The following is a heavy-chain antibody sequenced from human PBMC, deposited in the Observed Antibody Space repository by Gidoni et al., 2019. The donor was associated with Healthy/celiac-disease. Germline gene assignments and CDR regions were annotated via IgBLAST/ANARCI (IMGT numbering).Heavy chain of an antibody. D-gene: IGHD3-10*01. CDR2: IWQSGST. CDR1: GGAIRSGGYT. V-gene: IGHV4-30-2*01. Sequence: PQLQESGSGLVKTYQTLSLTCAVYGGAIRSGGYTWRWIRQPPGKGLEWIGYIWQSGSTYYNPSLENRVTISVNRSKKHFSLKLSSLTAADTAVYYCARLRMCRGIIITGFDPWGQGTLVTVSS. J-gene: IGHJ5*02. CDR3: ARLRMCRGIIITGFDP.